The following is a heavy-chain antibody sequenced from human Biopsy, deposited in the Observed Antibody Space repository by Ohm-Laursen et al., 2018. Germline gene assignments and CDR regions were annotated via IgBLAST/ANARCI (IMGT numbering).Heavy chain of an antibody. CDR1: GGSIISYF. Sequence: SETLSLTCTVSGGSIISYFWSWIRQPLGKGLEWIGYVSYSGNTKYNPSLKSRVIISADTSKNQFSLKLSSVTAADTAMYYCAAYYYDSSGYFYAFHYWGQGTLVTVSS. D-gene: IGHD3-22*01. CDR3: AAYYYDSSGYFYAFHY. J-gene: IGHJ4*02. CDR2: VSYSGNT. V-gene: IGHV4-59*08.